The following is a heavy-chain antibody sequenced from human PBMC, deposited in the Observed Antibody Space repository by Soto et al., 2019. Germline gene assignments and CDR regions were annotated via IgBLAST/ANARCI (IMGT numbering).Heavy chain of an antibody. V-gene: IGHV3-21*01. CDR2: ISSSDTYI. Sequence: GGSLRLSCVASEFTFSTYSMNWVRQAPGKGLEWVSSISSSDTYIYYADSVKGRFTISRDNAKKSLYLQMNSLRAEDTAVYYCAANYYYAGTYYSYVHWGQGAQVTVPQ. J-gene: IGHJ4*02. CDR3: AANYYYAGTYYSYVH. D-gene: IGHD3-10*01. CDR1: EFTFSTYS.